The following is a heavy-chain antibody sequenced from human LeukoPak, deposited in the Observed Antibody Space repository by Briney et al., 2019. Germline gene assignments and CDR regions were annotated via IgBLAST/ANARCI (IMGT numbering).Heavy chain of an antibody. CDR3: ARVKGRYYYDSSGSTLKGAFDI. CDR1: GGTFSSYA. V-gene: IGHV1-69*05. Sequence: ASVKVSCKASGGTFSSYAISWVRQAPGQGLEWMGGIIPIFDTANYAQKFQGRVTITTDESTSTAYMELSSLRSEDTAVYYCARVKGRYYYDSSGSTLKGAFDIWGQGTMVTVSS. D-gene: IGHD3-22*01. CDR2: IIPIFDTA. J-gene: IGHJ3*02.